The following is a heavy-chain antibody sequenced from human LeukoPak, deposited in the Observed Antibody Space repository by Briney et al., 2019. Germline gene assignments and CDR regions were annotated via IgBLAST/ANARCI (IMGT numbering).Heavy chain of an antibody. CDR1: VFTFRTYS. CDR3: ARDCGILRIDCGDSLDI. V-gene: IGHV3-7*03. J-gene: IGHJ3*02. Sequence: GGSLRLSCAASVFTFRTYSTNWVRQAPGKGLEWVANIKQDGSEKYYVDSVKGRFSISRDNARNSLHLQMNSLRAEDTAVYYCARDCGILRIDCGDSLDIWGQGTMVTVSS. CDR2: IKQDGSEK. D-gene: IGHD2-21*01.